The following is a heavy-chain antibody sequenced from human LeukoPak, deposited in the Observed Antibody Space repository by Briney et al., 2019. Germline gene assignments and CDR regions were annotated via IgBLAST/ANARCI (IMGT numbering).Heavy chain of an antibody. V-gene: IGHV1-24*01. D-gene: IGHD3-9*01. CDR2: FDPEDGET. CDR3: ARATGRMYYDILTGVRPFDY. CDR1: GYTLTELS. J-gene: IGHJ4*02. Sequence: ASVKVSCKVSGYTLTELSMHWVRQAPGKGLEWMGGFDPEDGETIYAQKFQGRVTMTRDTSISTAYMELSRLRSDDTAVYYCARATGRMYYDILTGVRPFDYWGQGTLVTVSS.